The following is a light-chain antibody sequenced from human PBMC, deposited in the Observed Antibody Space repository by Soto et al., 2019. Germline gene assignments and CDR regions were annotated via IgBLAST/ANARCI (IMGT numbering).Light chain of an antibody. V-gene: IGKV3-11*01. CDR1: QSVSSY. J-gene: IGKJ4*01. Sequence: EIVLTQSPATLSLSPGERATLSCRASQSVSSYLAWYQQKPGQAPRLLIYDASNRATGIPARISGSGSGTEFTLTISSLQSEDFAVYSCQQYNNWPLTFGGGTKVETK. CDR3: QQYNNWPLT. CDR2: DAS.